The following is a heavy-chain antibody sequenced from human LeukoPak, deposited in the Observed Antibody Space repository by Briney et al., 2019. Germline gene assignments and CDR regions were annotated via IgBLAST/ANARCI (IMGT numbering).Heavy chain of an antibody. Sequence: GGSLRLSCAASGFTVSNNYMAWVRQAPGKGLEWVSIIFSGTTTNYTDSVKGRFTISRDNSKNTVYLQMNSLRAEDTAVYYCANQPTVTTAFDYWGQGTLVTVSS. D-gene: IGHD4-17*01. J-gene: IGHJ4*02. CDR3: ANQPTVTTAFDY. CDR2: IFSGTTT. V-gene: IGHV3-66*01. CDR1: GFTVSNNY.